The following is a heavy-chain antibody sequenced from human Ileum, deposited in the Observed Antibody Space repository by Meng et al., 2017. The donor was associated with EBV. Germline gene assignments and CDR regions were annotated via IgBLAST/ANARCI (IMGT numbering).Heavy chain of an antibody. Sequence: AQLQDAGPGLGKPSDTLSLPCPVSGYSISTTNWWGWIRQPPGKGLEWIGHIYYSGTTYNNPSLKSRVTMSIDPSKNQFSLKLSSVTAVDTAVYYCARNSESGSYIDYWGLGTLVTVSS. D-gene: IGHD1-26*01. CDR1: GYSISTTNW. V-gene: IGHV4-28*01. CDR2: IYYSGTT. J-gene: IGHJ4*02. CDR3: ARNSESGSYIDY.